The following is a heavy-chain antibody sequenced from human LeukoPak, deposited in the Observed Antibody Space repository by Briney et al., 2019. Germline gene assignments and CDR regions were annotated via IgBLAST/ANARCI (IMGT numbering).Heavy chain of an antibody. CDR1: GYTFSDYY. Sequence: PGASVKVSCRASGYTFSDYYMHWVRQAPGQGLEWMGWINRNSGRTHYGQKFQGRVTMTSDTSLNTAYMELSRLRSDDTALYYCARGTYYDSSGYSGVRLFDYWGQGTLVTVSS. D-gene: IGHD3-22*01. CDR2: INRNSGRT. J-gene: IGHJ4*02. CDR3: ARGTYYDSSGYSGVRLFDY. V-gene: IGHV1-2*02.